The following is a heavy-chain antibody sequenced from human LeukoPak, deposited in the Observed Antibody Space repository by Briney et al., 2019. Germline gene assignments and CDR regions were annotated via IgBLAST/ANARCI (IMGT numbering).Heavy chain of an antibody. CDR2: INPNSGGT. V-gene: IGHV1-2*02. Sequence: GASVKVSCKASGYTFTGYYMHWVRQAPGQGLEWMGWINPNSGGTNYAQKFQGRVTMTRDTSISTAYMELSRLRSDDTAVYYYARDLDVMTTVTIVYWGQGTLVTVSS. J-gene: IGHJ4*02. CDR1: GYTFTGYY. D-gene: IGHD4-17*01. CDR3: ARDLDVMTTVTIVY.